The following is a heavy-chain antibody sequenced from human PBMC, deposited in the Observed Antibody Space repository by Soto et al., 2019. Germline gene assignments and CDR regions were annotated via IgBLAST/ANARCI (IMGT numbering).Heavy chain of an antibody. CDR2: INPNSGGT. V-gene: IGHV1-2*02. Sequence: ASVKVSCKASGYTFTGYYMHWVRQAPGQGLEWMGWINPNSGGTNYAQKFQGRVTMTRDTSISTAYMELSRLRSDDTAVYYCARGLSVQATVAANNWFDPWGQGTLVTVS. CDR1: GYTFTGYY. D-gene: IGHD6-6*01. J-gene: IGHJ5*02. CDR3: ARGLSVQATVAANNWFDP.